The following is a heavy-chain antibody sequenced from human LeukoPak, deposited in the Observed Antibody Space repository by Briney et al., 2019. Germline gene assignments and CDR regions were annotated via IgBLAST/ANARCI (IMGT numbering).Heavy chain of an antibody. CDR2: TYYRSKWYN. Sequence: SQTLSLTCAISGDSVSSNSAAWNWIRQSPSRGLEWLGRTYYRSKWYNDYAVSVKSRITINPDTSKNQFSLQLNSVTPEDTAVYYRARASYSSGWYPFYYYYYMDVWGKGTTVTVSS. J-gene: IGHJ6*03. CDR3: ARASYSSGWYPFYYYYYMDV. V-gene: IGHV6-1*01. CDR1: GDSVSSNSAA. D-gene: IGHD6-19*01.